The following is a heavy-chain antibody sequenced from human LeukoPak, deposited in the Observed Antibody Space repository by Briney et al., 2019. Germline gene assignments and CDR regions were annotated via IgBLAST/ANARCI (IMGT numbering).Heavy chain of an antibody. CDR2: INPSGGST. J-gene: IGHJ4*02. V-gene: IGHV1-46*01. D-gene: IGHD3-22*01. Sequence: ASVKVSCKASGYTFTSYYMHWVRQAPGQGLEWMGIINPSGGSTTYAPNFQGRVTMTRDTSTSTVYMELSGLRSEDTAVYFCARGGTDYYDSSGFSGYWGQGTLVTVSS. CDR1: GYTFTSYY. CDR3: ARGGTDYYDSSGFSGY.